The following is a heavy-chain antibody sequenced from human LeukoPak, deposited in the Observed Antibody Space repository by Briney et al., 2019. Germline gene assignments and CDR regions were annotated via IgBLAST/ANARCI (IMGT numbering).Heavy chain of an antibody. CDR3: ARGRGLQLGFYH. J-gene: IGHJ4*02. CDR1: RPPNVSRNY. Sequence: PGGSLRLSCAVSRPPNVSRNYMSWVRQPPGKGLEWVSVIYVGGNTDYADSVKGRFTISRDISRNTLYLQMNSLRGEDTAVYYCARGRGLQLGFYHLGQGTLVTVSS. D-gene: IGHD2-21*02. CDR2: IYVGGNT. V-gene: IGHV3-66*01.